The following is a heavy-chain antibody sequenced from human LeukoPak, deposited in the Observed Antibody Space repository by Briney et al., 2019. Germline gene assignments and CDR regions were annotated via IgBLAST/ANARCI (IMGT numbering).Heavy chain of an antibody. J-gene: IGHJ3*02. CDR1: GGTFSSYA. V-gene: IGHV1-69*01. Sequence: SVKVSCKASGGTFSSYAISWVRQAPGQGLEWMGGIIPIFGTANYAQKFQGRVTITADESTSTAYMELSSLRSEDTAVYYCAIRITMVRGVIIDAFDIWGQGTMVTVSS. CDR2: IIPIFGTA. CDR3: AIRITMVRGVIIDAFDI. D-gene: IGHD3-10*01.